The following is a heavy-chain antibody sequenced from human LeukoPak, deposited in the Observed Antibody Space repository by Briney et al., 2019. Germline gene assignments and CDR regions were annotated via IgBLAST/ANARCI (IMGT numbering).Heavy chain of an antibody. CDR3: AKVSSPIAVAALFDY. J-gene: IGHJ4*02. D-gene: IGHD6-19*01. V-gene: IGHV4-4*07. CDR1: GGSISSYY. CDR2: IYTSGST. Sequence: PSETLSLTCTVSGGSISSYYWSWIRQPAGKGLEWIGRIYTSGSTNYNPSLKSRVTMLVDTSKNQFSLKLSSVTAADTAVYYCAKVSSPIAVAALFDYWGQGTLVTVSS.